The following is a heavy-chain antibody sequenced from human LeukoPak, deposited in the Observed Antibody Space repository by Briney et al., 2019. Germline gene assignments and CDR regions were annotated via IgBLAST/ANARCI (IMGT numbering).Heavy chain of an antibody. V-gene: IGHV3-30*03. CDR2: ISYDGSKK. CDR3: ARGSGGGSANYYNFALDI. Sequence: PGGSLRLSCAASGFTFSSYGMHWVRQAPGKGLEWVAVISYDGSKKYYADSVKGRFTISRDNSKNTLYLQMNSLRGEDTAVYYCARGSGGGSANYYNFALDIWGQGTKVTVSS. D-gene: IGHD3-10*01. J-gene: IGHJ3*02. CDR1: GFTFSSYG.